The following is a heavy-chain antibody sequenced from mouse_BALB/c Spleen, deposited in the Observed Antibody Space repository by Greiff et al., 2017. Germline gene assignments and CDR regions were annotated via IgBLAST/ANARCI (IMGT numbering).Heavy chain of an antibody. J-gene: IGHJ2*01. V-gene: IGHV2-9-2*01. CDR1: GFSLTSYD. CDR3: VRMGCYGSSYCYFDY. Sequence: QVQLQQSGPGLVAPSQSLSITCTVSGFSLTSYDISWIRQPPGKGLEWLGVIWTGGGTNYNSAFMSRLSISKDNSKSQVFLKMNSLQTDDTAIYYCVRMGCYGSSYCYFDYWGQGTTLTVSS. D-gene: IGHD1-1*01. CDR2: IWTGGGT.